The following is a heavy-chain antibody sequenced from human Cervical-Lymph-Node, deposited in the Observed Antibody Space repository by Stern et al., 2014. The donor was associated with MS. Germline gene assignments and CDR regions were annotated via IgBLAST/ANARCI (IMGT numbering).Heavy chain of an antibody. CDR1: GYSFTSYW. J-gene: IGHJ5*02. CDR3: ARGAVAGYMWFDP. CDR2: IYPDDSDT. Sequence: MQLVQSGAEVKKPGESLKISCEGSGYSFTSYWIAWVRQMPGQGLEWMGIIYPDDSDTRYSPAFQGQVTISADKSIATAYLQWSSLKASDTAIYYCARGAVAGYMWFDPWGQGTLVTVSS. D-gene: IGHD6-13*01. V-gene: IGHV5-51*03.